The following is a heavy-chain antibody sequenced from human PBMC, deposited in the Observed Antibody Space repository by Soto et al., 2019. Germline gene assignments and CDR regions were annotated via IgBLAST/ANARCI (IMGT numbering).Heavy chain of an antibody. D-gene: IGHD3-10*01. V-gene: IGHV4-34*01. CDR2: INHSGSA. Sequence: SETLSLTFAFYGGSFNGYYWSWIRQPPGKGLEWIGEINHSGSANYNPTFKSRVSISVDTSKNQLSLQLSSVTAADTAVYYCAKGPQGGYYDSGSFYSSVYWGQGTLVTVSS. J-gene: IGHJ4*02. CDR3: AKGPQGGYYDSGSFYSSVY. CDR1: GGSFNGYY.